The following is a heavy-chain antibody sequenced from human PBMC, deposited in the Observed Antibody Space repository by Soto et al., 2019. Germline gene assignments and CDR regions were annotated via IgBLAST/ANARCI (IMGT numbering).Heavy chain of an antibody. V-gene: IGHV3-23*01. Sequence: GGSLRLSCVASGFSFSSYAVGWVRQAPGKGLEWVSAITSSGVTPYYADSVKGRFTISRDNSKNTVYLQMNSLRGEDTAVFFCAKGDQPVAYYFFEYWGPGTLVTVSS. CDR3: AKGDQPVAYYFFEY. CDR2: ITSSGVTP. CDR1: GFSFSSYA. J-gene: IGHJ4*02. D-gene: IGHD2-2*01.